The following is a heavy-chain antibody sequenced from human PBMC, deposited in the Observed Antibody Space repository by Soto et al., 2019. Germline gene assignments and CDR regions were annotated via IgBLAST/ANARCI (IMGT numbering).Heavy chain of an antibody. CDR2: INPSGGST. CDR1: GYTFTSYY. Sequence: ASVKVSCKASGYTFTSYYMHWVRQAPGQGLEWMGIINPSGGSTSYAQKFQGRVTMTRDTSTSTVYMELSSLGSEDTAVYYCARDGYSYGYPDYWGQGTLVTVSS. J-gene: IGHJ4*02. V-gene: IGHV1-46*03. CDR3: ARDGYSYGYPDY. D-gene: IGHD5-18*01.